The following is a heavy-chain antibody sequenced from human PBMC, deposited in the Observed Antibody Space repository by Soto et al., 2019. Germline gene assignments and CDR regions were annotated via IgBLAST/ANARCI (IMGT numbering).Heavy chain of an antibody. J-gene: IGHJ6*02. V-gene: IGHV1-18*01. CDR1: GYTFTSSG. CDR3: ARDQGITTIGVYSLYYYGMDV. D-gene: IGHD3-3*01. CDR2: ISTDNGNT. Sequence: QVQLVQSGAEVKKPGASVKVSCKASGYTFTSSGISWVRQAPGQGLEWMGWISTDNGNTNYTQHLQGRVSMTTDTPTSTAYMDLRSLRSDDTAVYYCARDQGITTIGVYSLYYYGMDVWGQGTTVTVSS.